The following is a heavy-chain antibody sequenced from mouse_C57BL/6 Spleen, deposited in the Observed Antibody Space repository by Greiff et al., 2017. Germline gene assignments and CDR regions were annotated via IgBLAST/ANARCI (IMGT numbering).Heavy chain of an antibody. V-gene: IGHV1-76*01. Sequence: QVQLQQSGAELVRPGASVKLSCKASGYTFTDYYINWVKQRPGQGLEWIARIYPGSGNTYYNEKFKGKATLTAEKSSSTAYMHHSSLTSEDSAVYFCARSGGLYYAMDYWGQGTSVTVSS. D-gene: IGHD3-1*01. CDR3: ARSGGLYYAMDY. CDR1: GYTFTDYY. J-gene: IGHJ4*01. CDR2: IYPGSGNT.